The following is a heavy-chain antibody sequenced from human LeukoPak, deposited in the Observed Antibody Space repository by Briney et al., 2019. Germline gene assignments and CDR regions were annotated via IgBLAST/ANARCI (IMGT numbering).Heavy chain of an antibody. Sequence: SVKVSCKASGGTFSSYAISWVRQAPGQGLEWMGGIIPIFGTANYAQKFQGRVTITADESTSTAYMELSSLRSEDTAVYYCASDNCSGGSCYYYYGMDVWGQGTMVTVSS. CDR2: IIPIFGTA. V-gene: IGHV1-69*13. CDR3: ASDNCSGGSCYYYYGMDV. D-gene: IGHD2-15*01. J-gene: IGHJ6*02. CDR1: GGTFSSYA.